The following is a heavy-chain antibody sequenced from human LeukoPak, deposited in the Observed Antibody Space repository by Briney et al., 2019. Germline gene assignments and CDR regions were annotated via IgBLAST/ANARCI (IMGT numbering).Heavy chain of an antibody. V-gene: IGHV3-30*03. J-gene: IGHJ4*02. CDR3: ARDLSGSYFDF. D-gene: IGHD1-26*01. Sequence: GGSLRLSCAASGFSFTSYSMNWVRQAPGKGLEWVAVISYDGTDKYYADSVKGRFTISRDNSKNTLYLQMNSLRAEDTAVYYCARDLSGSYFDFWGQGTLVTVSS. CDR1: GFSFTSYS. CDR2: ISYDGTDK.